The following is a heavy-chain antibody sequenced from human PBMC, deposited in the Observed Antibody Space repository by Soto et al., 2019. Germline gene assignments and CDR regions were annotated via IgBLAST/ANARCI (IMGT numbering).Heavy chain of an antibody. CDR1: GGSINSGGYY. Sequence: PSETLSLTCTVSGGSINSGGYYWTWIRQHPGRGLESIGYIYYSGDTYYNPSLKSRLPTSLDTSKNQFSLKLPSAKDADTAIYYCARFPSRPRYFAMEVWGHGTAGT. J-gene: IGHJ6*02. CDR3: ARFPSRPRYFAMEV. CDR2: IYYSGDT. V-gene: IGHV4-31*03. D-gene: IGHD2-2*01.